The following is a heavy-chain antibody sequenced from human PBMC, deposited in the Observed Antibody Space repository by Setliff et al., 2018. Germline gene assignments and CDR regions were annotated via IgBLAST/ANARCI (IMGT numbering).Heavy chain of an antibody. CDR3: ASCRYQVPYDY. Sequence: PSETLSLTCAAHGGSFSDYYWTWIRQPPGKGLEWIGEINHSGSTKYSPSLESRVTMSVDPSKNQFSLKVTSVTAADTAVYYCASCRYQVPYDYWGQGILVTVSS. CDR1: GGSFSDYY. D-gene: IGHD2-2*01. CDR2: INHSGST. J-gene: IGHJ4*02. V-gene: IGHV4-34*01.